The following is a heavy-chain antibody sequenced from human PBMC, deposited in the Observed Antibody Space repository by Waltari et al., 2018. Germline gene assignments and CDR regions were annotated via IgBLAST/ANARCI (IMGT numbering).Heavy chain of an antibody. D-gene: IGHD3-3*01. CDR2: ISSSSSYI. J-gene: IGHJ4*02. CDR3: ARDQKSYYDFWSDYDY. CDR1: GFTFSSYS. Sequence: EVQLVESGGGLVKPGGSLRLSCAASGFTFSSYSMNWVRQAPGKGLEWVSSISSSSSYIYYADSGKGRFTSSRDNAKNSLYLQMNSLRAEDTAVYYCARDQKSYYDFWSDYDYWGQGTLVTVSS. V-gene: IGHV3-21*03.